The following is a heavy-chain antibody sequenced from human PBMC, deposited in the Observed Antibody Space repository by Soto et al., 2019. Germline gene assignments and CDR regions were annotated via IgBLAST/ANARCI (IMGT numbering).Heavy chain of an antibody. D-gene: IGHD6-19*01. V-gene: IGHV3-23*01. CDR2: ISAGGGTT. Sequence: GGSLRLSCAASGFAFDINGMTWVRQVPGKGLEWVSAISAGGGTTYYADPVKGRFTISRDNSKNMLYLQMNSLRAEDTAVYYCARETSYSSGWYGMDGWGQGTTVTVSS. J-gene: IGHJ6*02. CDR1: GFAFDING. CDR3: ARETSYSSGWYGMDG.